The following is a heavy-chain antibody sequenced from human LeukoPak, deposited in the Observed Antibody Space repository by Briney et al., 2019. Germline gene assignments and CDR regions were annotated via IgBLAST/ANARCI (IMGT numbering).Heavy chain of an antibody. CDR3: AKRRLRGYYDSSGYLSFDY. CDR1: GFTFSSYA. J-gene: IGHJ4*02. D-gene: IGHD3-22*01. V-gene: IGHV3-23*01. CDR2: ISGSGGST. Sequence: GGSLRLSCAASGFTFSSYAVSWVRQAPGKGLEWVSAISGSGGSTYYADSVKGRFTISRDNSKNTLYLQMNSLRAEDTAVYYCAKRRLRGYYDSSGYLSFDYWGQGTLVTVSS.